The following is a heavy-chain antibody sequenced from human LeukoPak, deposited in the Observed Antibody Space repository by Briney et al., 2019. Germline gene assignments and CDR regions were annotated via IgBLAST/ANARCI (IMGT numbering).Heavy chain of an antibody. CDR3: ARETGYQPLSALDY. V-gene: IGHV3-20*04. CDR2: INWNGGST. CDR1: GFTFDDYG. J-gene: IGHJ4*02. Sequence: GGSLRLSCAASGFTFDDYGMSWVRQAPGKGLGWVSGINWNGGSTGYADSVKGRFTISRDNAKNSLYLQMNSLRAEDTALYYCARETGYQPLSALDYWGQGTLVTVSS. D-gene: IGHD2-2*01.